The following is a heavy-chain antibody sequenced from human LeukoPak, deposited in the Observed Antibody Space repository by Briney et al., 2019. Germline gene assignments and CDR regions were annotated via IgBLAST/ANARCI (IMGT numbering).Heavy chain of an antibody. V-gene: IGHV3-33*08. CDR3: ARDLLGYSYDAYYFDF. CDR2: TWYDGSKK. Sequence: GGSLRLSCAASGFTFSNYGMNWVRQAPGKGLECMGVTWYDGSKKYHADSVKGRFTISRDNSKNTLYLQMNSLRAEDTAVYYCARDLLGYSYDAYYFDFWGQGTLVTVSS. CDR1: GFTFSNYG. J-gene: IGHJ4*02. D-gene: IGHD5-18*01.